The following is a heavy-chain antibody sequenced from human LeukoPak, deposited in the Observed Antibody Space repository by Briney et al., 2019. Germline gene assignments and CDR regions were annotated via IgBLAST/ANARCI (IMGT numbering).Heavy chain of an antibody. Sequence: ASLKVSCKASGYTFTSDGISWVRQAPGQGLEWMGWISAYNGNTNYAQKLQGRVTMTTDTSTSTAYMELRSLRSDDTAVYYCARVASLGYYGMDVWGQGTTVTVSS. V-gene: IGHV1-18*01. J-gene: IGHJ6*02. CDR1: GYTFTSDG. CDR2: ISAYNGNT. CDR3: ARVASLGYYGMDV.